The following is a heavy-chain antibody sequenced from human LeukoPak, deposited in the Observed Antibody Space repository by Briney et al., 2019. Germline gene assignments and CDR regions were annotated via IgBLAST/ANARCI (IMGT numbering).Heavy chain of an antibody. CDR2: ISGSGGSA. V-gene: IGHV3-23*01. D-gene: IGHD4-17*01. J-gene: IGHJ6*02. CDR3: AKGTGPVTTQSYYYYYGMDV. CDR1: GFTFSSYA. Sequence: GGSLRLSCAASGFTFSSYAMSWVRQAPGKGLEWVSAISGSGGSAYYADSVKGRFTISRDNSKNTLYLQMNSLRAEDTAVYYCAKGTGPVTTQSYYYYYGMDVWGQGTTVTVSS.